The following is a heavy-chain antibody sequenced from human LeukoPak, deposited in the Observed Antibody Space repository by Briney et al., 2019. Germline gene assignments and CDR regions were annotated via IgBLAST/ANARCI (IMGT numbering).Heavy chain of an antibody. Sequence: TSETLSLTCTVSGGSISSYYWSWIRQPPGKGLEWIGYIYYSGSTNYNPSLKSRVTISVDTSNNQFSLKLSSVTAADTAVYYCARGQENYYDSSGYYHFDYWGQGTLVTVSS. CDR3: ARGQENYYDSSGYYHFDY. D-gene: IGHD3-22*01. CDR2: IYYSGST. V-gene: IGHV4-59*12. J-gene: IGHJ4*02. CDR1: GGSISSYY.